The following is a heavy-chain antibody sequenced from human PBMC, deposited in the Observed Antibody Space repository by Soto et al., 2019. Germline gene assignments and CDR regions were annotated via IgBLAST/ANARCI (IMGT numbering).Heavy chain of an antibody. CDR1: AFFFEHFG. V-gene: IGHV3-23*01. J-gene: IGHJ5*02. D-gene: IGHD1-26*01. CDR3: AKNQGVELVPLATVDWFDP. Sequence: GVSLRLSWAPSAFFFEHFGMSWFRQAPGKGLEWISSISGSGFKKYYADSVKGRFTISRDNSKSTVYRELNNLSAEDTAVYHCAKNQGVELVPLATVDWFDPWGQGSVVTVSS. CDR2: ISGSGFKK.